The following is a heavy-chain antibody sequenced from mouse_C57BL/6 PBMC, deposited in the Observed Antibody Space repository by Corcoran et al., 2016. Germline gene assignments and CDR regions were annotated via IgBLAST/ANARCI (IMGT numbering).Heavy chain of an antibody. D-gene: IGHD1-1*01. CDR1: GYAFSSYW. Sequence: QVQLQQSGAELVKPGASVKISCKASGYAFSSYWMNWVKQRPGKGLEWIGQIYPGDGDTNYNGKFKGKATLTADKSSSTAYMQLSSLTSEDSAVYFCAKRGLLRSPYYAMDYWGQGTSVTVSS. J-gene: IGHJ4*01. CDR2: IYPGDGDT. V-gene: IGHV1-80*01. CDR3: AKRGLLRSPYYAMDY.